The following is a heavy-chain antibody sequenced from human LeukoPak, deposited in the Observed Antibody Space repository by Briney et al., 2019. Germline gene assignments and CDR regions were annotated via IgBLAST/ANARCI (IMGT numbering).Heavy chain of an antibody. V-gene: IGHV4-59*13. J-gene: IGHJ4*02. CDR2: IYYSGST. Sequence: SETLSLTCTVSGGSISSYYWSWIRQPPGKGLEWIGYIYYSGSTNYNPSLKSRVTISVDTSKNQFSLKLSSVTAADTAVYYCARTYYGSGSYWYFDYWGQGTLVTVSS. CDR3: ARTYYGSGSYWYFDY. CDR1: GGSISSYY. D-gene: IGHD3-10*01.